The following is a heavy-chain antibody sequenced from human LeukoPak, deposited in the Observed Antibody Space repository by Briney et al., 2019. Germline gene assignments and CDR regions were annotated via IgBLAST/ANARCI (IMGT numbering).Heavy chain of an antibody. Sequence: GGSLRLSCAASDFTFSKHWMHWVRQAPGKGRVGVSRINSDGSRTDYADSVKGRFTISRDNAKNTLFLQMNSLREEDTALYYCVRETDCTGGSCYLSHWFDPWGLGTLVTVSS. CDR1: DFTFSKHW. D-gene: IGHD2-15*01. J-gene: IGHJ5*02. CDR2: INSDGSRT. CDR3: VRETDCTGGSCYLSHWFDP. V-gene: IGHV3-74*01.